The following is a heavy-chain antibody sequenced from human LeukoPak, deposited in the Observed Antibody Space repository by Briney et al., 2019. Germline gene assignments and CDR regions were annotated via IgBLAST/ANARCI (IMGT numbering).Heavy chain of an antibody. Sequence: PSETLSLTCAVSGGSITNNHWWSWVRQPPGKGLEWIGEIYRSGNTNYNPSLKSRVTISVDKSKNQFSLELTSVTAADTAVYYCARNPTLWGQGTLVTVSS. CDR2: IYRSGNT. CDR1: GGSITNNHW. CDR3: ARNPTL. V-gene: IGHV4-4*02. J-gene: IGHJ4*02.